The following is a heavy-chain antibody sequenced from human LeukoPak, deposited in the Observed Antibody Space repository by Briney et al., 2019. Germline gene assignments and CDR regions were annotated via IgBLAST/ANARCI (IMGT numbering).Heavy chain of an antibody. CDR1: GDSITSGSYY. D-gene: IGHD3-22*01. CDR2: IYSDGDT. CDR3: ARDSGFWLY. Sequence: TETLSLTCTVSGDSITSGSYYWGWIRQTPGKGLEWIGNIYSDGDTSFNPSLKSRITMSVDTSKNQFSLKLNSVTAADTAVYFCARDSGFWLYWGQGTLVSVSS. J-gene: IGHJ4*02. V-gene: IGHV4-39*07.